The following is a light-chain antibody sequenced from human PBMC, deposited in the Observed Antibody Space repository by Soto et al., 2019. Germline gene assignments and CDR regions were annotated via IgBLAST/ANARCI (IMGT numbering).Light chain of an antibody. Sequence: EIVMTQSPATLSVSPGERATLSCRASQSVSSKLAWYQQKPGQSPRLLIYDASTRAPGIPARFSGSGTGTDFTLTISSLEPEDSAVYHCQQRSNWPSITFGQGTRLEIK. J-gene: IGKJ5*01. V-gene: IGKV3D-11*02. CDR2: DAS. CDR3: QQRSNWPSIT. CDR1: QSVSSK.